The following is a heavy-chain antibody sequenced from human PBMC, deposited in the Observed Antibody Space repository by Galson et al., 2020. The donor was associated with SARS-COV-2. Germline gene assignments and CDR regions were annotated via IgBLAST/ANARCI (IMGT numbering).Heavy chain of an antibody. D-gene: IGHD6-19*01. CDR1: GFTVSSNY. V-gene: IGHV3-66*01. CDR2: IYSGDST. Sequence: GESLKISCAASGFTVSSNYMSWVRQAPGKGLECVSVIYSGDSTYYADSVKGRFTISRDNIKNQLYLQMTSLSVEDTAVYYCARERNRRAVATCFQHWGEGTLVIVSS. CDR3: ARERNRRAVATCFQH. J-gene: IGHJ1*01.